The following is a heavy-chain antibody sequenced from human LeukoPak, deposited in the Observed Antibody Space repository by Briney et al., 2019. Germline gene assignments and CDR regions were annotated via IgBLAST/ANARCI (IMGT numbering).Heavy chain of an antibody. CDR2: IYYSGST. V-gene: IGHV4-31*03. CDR3: ASGLTYYDFWSGYYSWAFDI. D-gene: IGHD3-3*01. CDR1: GGSISSGGYY. J-gene: IGHJ3*02. Sequence: PSQTLSLTCTVSGGSISSGGYYWSWIRQHPGKGLEWIGYIYYSGSTYYNPSLKSRVTISVDTSKNQFSLKLSSVTAADTAVYYCASGLTYYDFWSGYYSWAFDIWGQGTMVTVSS.